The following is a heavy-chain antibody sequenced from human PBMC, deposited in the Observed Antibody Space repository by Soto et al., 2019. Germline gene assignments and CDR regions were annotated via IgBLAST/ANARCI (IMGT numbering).Heavy chain of an antibody. CDR3: ARLGGYCSGGSCYPQPFDP. V-gene: IGHV4-39*01. CDR2: IYYSGST. Sequence: SETLSLTCTVSGGSISSSSYYWGWIRQPPGKGLEWIGSIYYSGSTYYNPSLKSRVTISVDTSKNQFSLKLSSVTAADTAVYYCARLGGYCSGGSCYPQPFDPWGQGTLVTVSS. CDR1: GGSISSSSYY. D-gene: IGHD2-15*01. J-gene: IGHJ5*02.